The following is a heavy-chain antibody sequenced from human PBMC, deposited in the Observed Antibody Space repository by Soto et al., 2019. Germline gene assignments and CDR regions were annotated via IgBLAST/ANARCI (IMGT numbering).Heavy chain of an antibody. CDR3: AKHLLAVAGYLHGIDV. V-gene: IGHV3-30*18. CDR2: ISHDGSNK. D-gene: IGHD6-19*01. Sequence: QVQLVESGGGVVQPGRSLRLSCAASGFTFSSYGMHWVRQAPGKGLEWVAVISHDGSNKYFADSVKGRFTISRDNSQNTLYLQMNSLRAEDTAVYYCAKHLLAVAGYLHGIDVWGHGTTVTVSS. CDR1: GFTFSSYG. J-gene: IGHJ6*02.